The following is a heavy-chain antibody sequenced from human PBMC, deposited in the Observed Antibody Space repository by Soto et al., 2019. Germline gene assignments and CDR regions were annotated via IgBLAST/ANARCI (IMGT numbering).Heavy chain of an antibody. V-gene: IGHV3-33*01. J-gene: IGHJ6*02. CDR2: IWYDGSNK. CDR3: AREGGQQLVRSMDV. D-gene: IGHD6-13*01. CDR1: GFTFSSYG. Sequence: QVQLVESGGGVVQPGRSLRLSCGASGFTFSSYGMHWVRQDPGKGLEWVAVIWYDGSNKDYADSVKGRFTISRDNSKNTLYLQMNSLRAEDTAVYYCAREGGQQLVRSMDVWGQGTTVTVSS.